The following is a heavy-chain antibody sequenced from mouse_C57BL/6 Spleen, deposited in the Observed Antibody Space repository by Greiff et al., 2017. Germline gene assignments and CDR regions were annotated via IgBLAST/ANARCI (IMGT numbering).Heavy chain of an antibody. Sequence: QVQLKESGAELVKPGASVKLSCKASGYTFTEYTIHWVKQRSGQGLEWIGWFYPGSGSIKYNEKFKDKATLTADKSSSTVYMELSRLTSEDSAVYFCARHERAPDGYYWYFDVWGTGTTVTVSS. J-gene: IGHJ1*03. V-gene: IGHV1-62-2*01. CDR2: FYPGSGSI. CDR1: GYTFTEYT. CDR3: ARHERAPDGYYWYFDV. D-gene: IGHD2-3*01.